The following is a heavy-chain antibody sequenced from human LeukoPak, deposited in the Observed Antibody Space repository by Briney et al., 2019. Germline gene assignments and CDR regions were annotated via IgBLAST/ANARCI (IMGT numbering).Heavy chain of an antibody. CDR1: GFTFSSYW. D-gene: IGHD3-22*01. J-gene: IGHJ4*02. CDR2: INSDGSST. CDR3: ARGYYYDSIPDY. Sequence: GGSLRLACAASGFTFSSYWMHWVRQAPGKGLVWVSRINSDGSSTSYADSVKGRFTISRDNAKNTLYLQMNSLRAEDTAVYYCARGYYYDSIPDYWGQGTLVTVSS. V-gene: IGHV3-74*01.